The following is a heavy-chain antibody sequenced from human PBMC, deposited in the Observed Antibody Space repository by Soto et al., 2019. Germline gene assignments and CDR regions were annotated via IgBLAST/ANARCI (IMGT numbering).Heavy chain of an antibody. Sequence: SETLSLTCAVSGVSISSVGYSWIWIRQSPSRGLEWLGRTYYRSKWYNDYAVSVKSRITINPDTSKNQFSLQLNSVTPEDTAVYHCARDSPPSDNWGQGTLVTLYS. CDR1: GVSISSVGYS. CDR3: ARDSPPSDN. J-gene: IGHJ4*02. CDR2: TYYRSKWYN. V-gene: IGHV6-1*01.